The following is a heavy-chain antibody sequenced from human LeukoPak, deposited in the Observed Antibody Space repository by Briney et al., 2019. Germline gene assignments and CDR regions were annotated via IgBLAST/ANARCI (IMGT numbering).Heavy chain of an antibody. D-gene: IGHD3-22*01. CDR2: ISAYDGNT. CDR3: ARDESGYYYFGVLDY. J-gene: IGHJ4*02. V-gene: IGHV1-18*01. CDR1: GYTFTSYG. Sequence: GASVKVSCKASGYTFTSYGISWVRQAPGQGLEWMGWISAYDGNTNYAQKLQGRVTMTTDTSTSTAYMELRSLRSDDTAVYYCARDESGYYYFGVLDYWGQGTLVTVSS.